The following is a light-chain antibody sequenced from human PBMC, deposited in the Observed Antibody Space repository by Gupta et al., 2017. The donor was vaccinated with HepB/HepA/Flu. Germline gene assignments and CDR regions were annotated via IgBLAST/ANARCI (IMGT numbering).Light chain of an antibody. CDR1: QSVNIY. J-gene: IGKJ4*01. V-gene: IGKV3-11*01. CDR3: QHRSNWPPLT. Sequence: EIVLTQSPATLSLSPGERATLSCRASQSVNIYLAWYQQKPGQAPRLLIYDASNRATGIPARFSGSGSGTDFTLTINSLEPEDFAVYYCQHRSNWPPLTFGGGTKVEIK. CDR2: DAS.